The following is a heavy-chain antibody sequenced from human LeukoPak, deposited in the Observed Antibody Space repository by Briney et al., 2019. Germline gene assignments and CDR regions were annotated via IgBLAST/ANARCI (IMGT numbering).Heavy chain of an antibody. V-gene: IGHV3-7*01. Sequence: GGSLRLSCAASGFAFPNHWMSWVRQAPGKGLEWVANIKQDGREKYYVASVEGRFTISSSNAHNSLYLQMNSLRAEDTAVYYCARWGGGSCYDLWGQGTLVSVSS. J-gene: IGHJ4*02. CDR2: IKQDGREK. CDR1: GFAFPNHW. CDR3: ARWGGGSCYDL. D-gene: IGHD2-15*01.